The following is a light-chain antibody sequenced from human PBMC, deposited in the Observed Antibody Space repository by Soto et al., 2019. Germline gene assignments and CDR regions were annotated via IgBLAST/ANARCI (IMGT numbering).Light chain of an antibody. CDR1: QSVSSN. V-gene: IGKV3-15*01. J-gene: IGKJ5*01. Sequence: EIVMTQSAATLSVSPGERATLSCWASQSVSSNLAWYQQKPGQAPRLLIFDAYTGATGIPARLIGSESGTEFTLTVRSLPSEYFAFYYCQRKDNRPSITAGQGTRREIK. CDR2: DAY. CDR3: QRKDNRPSIT.